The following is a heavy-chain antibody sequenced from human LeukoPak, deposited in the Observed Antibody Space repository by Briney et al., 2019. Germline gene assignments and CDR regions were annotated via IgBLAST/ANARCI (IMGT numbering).Heavy chain of an antibody. CDR1: GYTFTSYG. CDR2: IIPILGIA. Sequence: GASVKVSCKASGYTFTSYGISWVRQAPGQGLEWMGRIIPILGIANYAQKFQGRVTITADKSTSTAYMELSSLRSEDTAVYYRASVPTVTTSRTSYYYYGMDVWGQGTTVTVSS. CDR3: ASVPTVTTSRTSYYYYGMDV. D-gene: IGHD4-17*01. J-gene: IGHJ6*02. V-gene: IGHV1-69*04.